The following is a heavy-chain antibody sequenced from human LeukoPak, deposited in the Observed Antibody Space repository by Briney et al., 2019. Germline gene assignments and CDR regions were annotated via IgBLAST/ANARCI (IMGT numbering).Heavy chain of an antibody. CDR2: MYSSGST. CDR3: ARGGKTTVVTM. CDR1: GGSINSYY. V-gene: IGHV4-4*07. D-gene: IGHD4-23*01. Sequence: PSETLSLTCTVSGGSINSYYWTWIRQSAGKGLEWIGRMYSSGSTNYNPSLKSRVSMSVDTSKNQFSVKLTSVTAADTAVYYCARGGKTTVVTMWGQGILVTVSS. J-gene: IGHJ4*02.